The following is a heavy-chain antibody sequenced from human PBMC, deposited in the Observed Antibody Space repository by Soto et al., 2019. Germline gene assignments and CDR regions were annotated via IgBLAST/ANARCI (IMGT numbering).Heavy chain of an antibody. D-gene: IGHD2-15*01. V-gene: IGHV1-69*06. CDR2: IIPIYGTA. Sequence: QVQLVQSGAEVKKPGSSVTVSCTASGDTFRNYAISWVRQAPGPGVEWMGGIIPIYGTANYAQKFQDRVTITADTSTSTADMELSSLRSEDTAVYYCARDLGGCSAGSCRYNWFDSWGQGTLVSVSS. J-gene: IGHJ5*01. CDR3: ARDLGGCSAGSCRYNWFDS. CDR1: GDTFRNYA.